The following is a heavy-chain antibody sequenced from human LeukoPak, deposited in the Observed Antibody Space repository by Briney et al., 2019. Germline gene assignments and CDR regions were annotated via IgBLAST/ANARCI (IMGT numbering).Heavy chain of an antibody. V-gene: IGHV1-8*01. CDR1: GYTFITYE. D-gene: IGHD3-3*01. CDR2: MNPNSGNT. Sequence: ASVKVSCKASGYTFITYEIIWVRQATGQGLEWMGWMNPNSGNTGYAQKFQGRVTMTRDTSKDTAYMELSSLRSDDTAVYYCARSYDSWSGGPRDYYYMDVWGKGTTVTVSS. J-gene: IGHJ6*03. CDR3: ARSYDSWSGGPRDYYYMDV.